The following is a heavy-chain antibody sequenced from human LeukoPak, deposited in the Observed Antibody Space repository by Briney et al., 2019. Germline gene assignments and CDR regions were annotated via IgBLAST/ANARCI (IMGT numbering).Heavy chain of an antibody. Sequence: ASVKVSCKASGYTFTGYYMHWVRQAPGQGLEWMGWINPNSGGTNYAQKFQGRATMTRDTSISTAYMELSRLRSDDTAVYYCARGPVVVVPAAIPEDYWGQGTLVTVSS. D-gene: IGHD2-2*01. CDR3: ARGPVVVVPAAIPEDY. J-gene: IGHJ4*02. CDR1: GYTFTGYY. V-gene: IGHV1-2*02. CDR2: INPNSGGT.